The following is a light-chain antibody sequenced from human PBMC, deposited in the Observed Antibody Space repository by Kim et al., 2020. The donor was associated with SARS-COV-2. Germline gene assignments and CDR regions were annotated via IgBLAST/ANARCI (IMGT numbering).Light chain of an antibody. Sequence: QSVLTQPPSASGAPGQSATISCSGSSSNIGINYVFWYQHLPGTAPKLLIYSDNQRPAGVPDRFSGSKSGTSASLAISGLRPEDEADYYCAAWDDCLSAAAFGGGTQLTVL. J-gene: IGLJ3*02. CDR1: SSNIGINY. CDR3: AAWDDCLSAAA. CDR2: SDN. V-gene: IGLV1-47*01.